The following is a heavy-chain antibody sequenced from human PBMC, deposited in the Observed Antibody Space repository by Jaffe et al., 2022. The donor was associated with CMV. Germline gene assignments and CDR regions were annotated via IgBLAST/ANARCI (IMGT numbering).Heavy chain of an antibody. Sequence: EVQLVESGGGLVKPGGSLRLSCAASGFTFSSYSMNWVRQAPGKGLEWVSSISSSSSYIYYADSVKGRFTISRDNAKNSLYLQMNSLRAEDTAVYYCARVGTYYYDSSADLYYGMDVWGQGTTVTVSS. V-gene: IGHV3-21*01. CDR1: GFTFSSYS. J-gene: IGHJ6*02. CDR3: ARVGTYYYDSSADLYYGMDV. CDR2: ISSSSSYI. D-gene: IGHD3-22*01.